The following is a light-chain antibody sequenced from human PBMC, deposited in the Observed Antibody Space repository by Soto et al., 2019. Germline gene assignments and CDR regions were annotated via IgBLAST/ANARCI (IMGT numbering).Light chain of an antibody. CDR2: EVS. CDR3: CSYAGSHVV. CDR1: SSDVGSYNL. J-gene: IGLJ2*01. V-gene: IGLV2-23*02. Sequence: QSVLTQPASVSGSPGQSITISCTGTSSDVGSYNLVSWYQQQPGKAPKLMIYEVSKRPSGVSNRFSGSKSGNTASLTISGLQAEDEADYYCCSYAGSHVVFGGGTKLTVL.